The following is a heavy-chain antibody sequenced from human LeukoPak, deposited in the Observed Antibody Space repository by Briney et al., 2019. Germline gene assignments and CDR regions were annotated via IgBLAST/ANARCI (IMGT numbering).Heavy chain of an antibody. J-gene: IGHJ4*02. CDR1: GFTFSSYS. CDR3: ARAEAASGVLDY. D-gene: IGHD2-15*01. CDR2: ISSSSTTI. Sequence: GGSLRLSCAASGFTFSSYSMNWVRQAPGKGLEWVSFISSSSTTIYYADSVKGRFTISRDNAKNSLYLQVNSLRDEDTAVYYCARAEAASGVLDYWGQGTLVTVSS. V-gene: IGHV3-48*02.